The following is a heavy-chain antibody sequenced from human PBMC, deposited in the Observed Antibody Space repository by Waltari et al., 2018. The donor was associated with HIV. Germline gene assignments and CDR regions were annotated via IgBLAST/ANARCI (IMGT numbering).Heavy chain of an antibody. Sequence: EVQLVESGGGLVQPGRSLRLSCAASGFTFDDYAMHWVRQAPGKGLAWVSGISWNSCSIGYADSGKGRFTISRDNAKNSLDLQMNSLRAEDTAVYYCAKDLGDMVRGVTPYYGMDVWGQGTTVTVSS. CDR1: GFTFDDYA. CDR2: ISWNSCSI. V-gene: IGHV3-9*01. J-gene: IGHJ6*02. CDR3: AKDLGDMVRGVTPYYGMDV. D-gene: IGHD3-10*01.